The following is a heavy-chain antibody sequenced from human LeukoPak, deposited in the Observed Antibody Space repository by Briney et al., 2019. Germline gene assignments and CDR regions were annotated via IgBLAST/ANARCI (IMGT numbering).Heavy chain of an antibody. J-gene: IGHJ4*02. CDR1: GFPFSDYS. V-gene: IGHV3-23*01. D-gene: IGHD2-15*01. CDR2: IFGSGGSA. Sequence: GGSLRLSCAASGFPFSDYSMNWVRQAPGKGLEWVSGIFGSGGSAHYADSVKGRFTISRDNSKNTVYLQMDSLRAEDTATYYCAKTTTGYSSGRYPAWPIDYWGQGTLVTVSS. CDR3: AKTTTGYSSGRYPAWPIDY.